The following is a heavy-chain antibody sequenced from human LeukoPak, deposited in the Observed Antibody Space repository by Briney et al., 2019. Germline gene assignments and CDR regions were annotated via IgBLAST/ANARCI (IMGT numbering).Heavy chain of an antibody. CDR1: GGSISSYY. V-gene: IGHV4-59*12. CDR2: IYYSGST. D-gene: IGHD3-10*01. Sequence: PSETLSLTCTVSGGSISSYYWSWIRQPPGKGLEWIGYIYYSGSTNYNPSLKSRVTISVDTSKNQFSLKLSSVTAADTAVYYCARETMVRGVIGWFDPWGQGTLVTVSS. J-gene: IGHJ5*02. CDR3: ARETMVRGVIGWFDP.